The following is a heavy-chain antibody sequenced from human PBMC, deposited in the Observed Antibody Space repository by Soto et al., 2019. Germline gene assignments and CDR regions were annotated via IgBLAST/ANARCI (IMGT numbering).Heavy chain of an antibody. CDR3: TTYDYIWGSDRYRWAY. Sequence: EVQLVESGGDLVKPGGSLRLSCAASGSTFSNAWMKSKADGGTTDHAAPVEGRFTISRDDSKNTLYLQMDSLKTEDTATYYCTTYDYIWGSDRYRWAYWGQGTLVTVSS. J-gene: IGHJ4*02. CDR2: SKADGGTT. CDR1: GSTFSNAW. D-gene: IGHD3-16*02. V-gene: IGHV3-15*01.